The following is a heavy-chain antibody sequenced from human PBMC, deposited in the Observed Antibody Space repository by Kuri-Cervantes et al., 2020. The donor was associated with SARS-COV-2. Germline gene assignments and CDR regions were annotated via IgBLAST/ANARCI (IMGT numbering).Heavy chain of an antibody. CDR2: IIPIFGTA. V-gene: IGHV1-69*13. J-gene: IGHJ5*02. D-gene: IGHD3-9*01. CDR3: ARASVSYYDILTGYYGTKNSPFDP. CDR1: GGTFSSYA. Sequence: SVKVSCKASGGTFSSYAISWVRQAPGQGLEWMGGIIPIFGTANYAQKFQGRVTITADESTSTAYMELSSLRSEDTAVYHCARASVSYYDILTGYYGTKNSPFDPWGQGTLVTVSS.